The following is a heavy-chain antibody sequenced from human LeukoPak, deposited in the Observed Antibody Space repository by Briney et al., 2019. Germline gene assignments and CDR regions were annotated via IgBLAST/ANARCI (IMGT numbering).Heavy chain of an antibody. CDR3: ARDPAIEYSSSDYFDY. V-gene: IGHV4-39*07. CDR2: IYYSGST. D-gene: IGHD6-6*01. Sequence: SETLSLTCTVSGGSISSSNYYWGWIRQPPGKGLEWIGSIYYSGSTYYNPSLKSRVTISVDTSKNQFSLKLSSVTAADTAVYYCARDPAIEYSSSDYFDYWGQGTLVTVSS. J-gene: IGHJ4*02. CDR1: GGSISSSNYY.